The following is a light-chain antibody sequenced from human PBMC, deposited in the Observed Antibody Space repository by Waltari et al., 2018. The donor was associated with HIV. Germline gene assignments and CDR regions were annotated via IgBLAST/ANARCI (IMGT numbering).Light chain of an antibody. CDR3: LSYDSTGV. V-gene: IGLV1-40*01. CDR2: GNS. J-gene: IGLJ3*02. CDR1: SSNIGAGYD. Sequence: QSVLTQPPSVSGAPGQRVTISCTGSSSNIGAGYDVHWYQQLPGTAPKLPIYGNSTRPSGVPDRFSGSKSGTSASLAIAGLQAEDEADYYCLSYDSTGVFGGGTKLTVL.